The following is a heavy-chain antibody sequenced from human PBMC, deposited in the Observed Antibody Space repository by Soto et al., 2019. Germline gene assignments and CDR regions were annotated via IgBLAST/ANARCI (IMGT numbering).Heavy chain of an antibody. Sequence: EVQLLESGGGLEQPGGSLTISCAASGFTFFNYAMTWVRQAPGKGLEWVSSIGGTGAPTKYADSVKDRFIISRDNSKNTVDLQLSSLRPEDTAVYYCGRDPSGNHIGAFEMWGQGTVVTVSS. J-gene: IGHJ3*02. V-gene: IGHV3-23*01. D-gene: IGHD3-3*01. CDR3: GRDPSGNHIGAFEM. CDR2: IGGTGAPT. CDR1: GFTFFNYA.